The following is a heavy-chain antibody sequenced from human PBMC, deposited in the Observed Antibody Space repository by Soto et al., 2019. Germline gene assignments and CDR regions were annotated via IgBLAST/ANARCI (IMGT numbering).Heavy chain of an antibody. CDR2: IWYYGSNK. D-gene: IGHD6-13*01. V-gene: IGHV3-33*01. Sequence: GGSLRLSCAASGFPFSSYGMHWVRQTPGKGLDGVPVIWYYGSNKYYADSVKGRFTISRDNSKNTLYLQMNGVRAEDTAVYYCARDHLSIAAGRMDVCGQGTRVTVCS. CDR3: ARDHLSIAAGRMDV. J-gene: IGHJ6*02. CDR1: GFPFSSYG.